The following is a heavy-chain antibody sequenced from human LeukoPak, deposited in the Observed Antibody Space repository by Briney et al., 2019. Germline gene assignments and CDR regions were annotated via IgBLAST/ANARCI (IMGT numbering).Heavy chain of an antibody. D-gene: IGHD6-19*01. J-gene: IGHJ4*02. CDR2: ISGSGGST. CDR1: GFTFSIYG. V-gene: IGHV3-23*01. CDR3: AKIPSAVPGRGFDY. Sequence: QPGGSLRLSCAASGFTFSIYGMTWVRQAPGKGLEWVSAISGSGGSTYYADSVKGRFTISRDNSKNTLYLQMNSLRADDTAVYYCAKIPSAVPGRGFDYWGQGTLVTVSS.